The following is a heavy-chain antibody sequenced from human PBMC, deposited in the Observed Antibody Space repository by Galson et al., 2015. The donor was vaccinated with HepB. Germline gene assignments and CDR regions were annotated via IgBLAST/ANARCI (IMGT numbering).Heavy chain of an antibody. D-gene: IGHD2-15*01. CDR1: GGTFSSYA. Sequence: SVKVSCKASGGTFSSYAISWVRQAPGQGLEWMGRIIPILGIANYAQKFQGRVTITADKSTSTAYMELSSLRSEDTAVYYCARYRMGMVVAATPRNKAKENYYYGMDVWGQGTTVTVSS. CDR3: ARYRMGMVVAATPRNKAKENYYYGMDV. CDR2: IIPILGIA. J-gene: IGHJ6*02. V-gene: IGHV1-69*04.